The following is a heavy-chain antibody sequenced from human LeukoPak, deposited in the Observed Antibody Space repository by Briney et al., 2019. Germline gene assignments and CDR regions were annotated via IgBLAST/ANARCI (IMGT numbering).Heavy chain of an antibody. D-gene: IGHD3-22*01. CDR1: GYTFTSYG. Sequence: ASVKVSCKASGYTFTSYGISWVRQAPGQGLEWMGWISAYNGNTNYAQKLQGRVTMTTDTSTSTAYMELRSLRSDDTAVYYCARDQTPGYCDSSGYYQFDYWGQGTLVTVSS. V-gene: IGHV1-18*01. CDR2: ISAYNGNT. J-gene: IGHJ4*02. CDR3: ARDQTPGYCDSSGYYQFDY.